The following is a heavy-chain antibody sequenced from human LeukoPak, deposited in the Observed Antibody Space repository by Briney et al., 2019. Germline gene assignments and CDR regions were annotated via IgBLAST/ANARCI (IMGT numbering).Heavy chain of an antibody. Sequence: PSETLSLTCTVSGGSISSSSYYWGWIRQPPGKGLEWIGSIYYSGSTYYNPSLKSRVTISVDTSKNQFSLKLSSVTAADTAVYYCARDGYYYDSSGYLVVPYYMDVWGKGTTVTVSS. CDR2: IYYSGST. CDR3: ARDGYYYDSSGYLVVPYYMDV. D-gene: IGHD3-22*01. J-gene: IGHJ6*03. V-gene: IGHV4-39*07. CDR1: GGSISSSSYY.